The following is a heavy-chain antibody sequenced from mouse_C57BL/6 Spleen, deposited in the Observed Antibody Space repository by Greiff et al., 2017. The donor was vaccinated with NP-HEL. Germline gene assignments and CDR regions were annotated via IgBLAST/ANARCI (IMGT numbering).Heavy chain of an antibody. J-gene: IGHJ1*03. Sequence: VQLQQPGAELVMPGASVKLSCKASGYGFTSYWMHWVKQRPGQGLEWIGEIDPSDSYTNYNQKFKGKSTLTVDKSYSTAYMQLSSLTSEDSAVYYCARRYYGSSYWYFDVWGTGTTVTVSS. CDR1: GYGFTSYW. D-gene: IGHD1-1*01. V-gene: IGHV1-69*01. CDR2: IDPSDSYT. CDR3: ARRYYGSSYWYFDV.